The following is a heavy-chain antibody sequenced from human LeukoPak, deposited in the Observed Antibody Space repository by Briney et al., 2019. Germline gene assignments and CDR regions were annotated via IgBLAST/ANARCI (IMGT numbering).Heavy chain of an antibody. Sequence: SSQTLSLTCAISGDSVSTNSGGWNWIRQSPSRGLEWLGRTYDKSNWYNNYAVSVKSRITINPDTSKNQFSLQLNSVTPEDTAVYYCARGWLQSGFDYWGQGTLVTVSS. CDR1: GDSVSTNSGG. V-gene: IGHV6-1*01. J-gene: IGHJ4*02. CDR3: ARGWLQSGFDY. D-gene: IGHD5-24*01. CDR2: TYDKSNWYN.